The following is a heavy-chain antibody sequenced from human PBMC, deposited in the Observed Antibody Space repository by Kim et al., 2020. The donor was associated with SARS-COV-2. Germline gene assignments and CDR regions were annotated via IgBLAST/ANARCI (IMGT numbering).Heavy chain of an antibody. CDR2: TYYRSKWYN. Sequence: SQTLSLTCAISGDSVSSNSASWHWIRQSPSRGLEWLGRTYYRSKWYNEFAVSVKSQITINPDTSKNQFSLQLNSVSPEDTAVYYCARSAVAVTGGGFGYWGQGTLVTVSS. V-gene: IGHV6-1*01. CDR3: ARSAVAVTGGGFGY. J-gene: IGHJ4*02. D-gene: IGHD6-19*01. CDR1: GDSVSSNSAS.